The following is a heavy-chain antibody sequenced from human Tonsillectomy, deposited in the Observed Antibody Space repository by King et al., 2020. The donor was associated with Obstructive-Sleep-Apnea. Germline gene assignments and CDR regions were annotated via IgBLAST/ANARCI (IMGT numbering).Heavy chain of an antibody. CDR1: GFTFSSYA. J-gene: IGHJ4*02. Sequence: VQLVESGGGVVQPGRSLRLSCAASGFTFSSYAMHWVRQAPGKGLEWVAVISYDGSNKYYADSVKGRFTISRDNSKNTLYLQMNILRAEDTAVYYCARDPVGYCTGGRCSNYYFDHWGQGTLVTVSS. V-gene: IGHV3-30*04. CDR2: ISYDGSNK. D-gene: IGHD2-15*01. CDR3: ARDPVGYCTGGRCSNYYFDH.